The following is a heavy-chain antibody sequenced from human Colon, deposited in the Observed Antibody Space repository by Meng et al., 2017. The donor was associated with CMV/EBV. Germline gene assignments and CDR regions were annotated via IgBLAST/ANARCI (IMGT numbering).Heavy chain of an antibody. D-gene: IGHD6-13*01. CDR2: INISGTT. CDR1: GGAIGSRDYY. Sequence: GSLRLTCNVSGGAIGSRDYYWGWIRQPPGKGREWIGSINISGTTYYRPSLQRRITISMDTSRNLFSLIMASVTAEDTAVYYCAGHTDAVSASGLDYWGQGTPVTVSS. J-gene: IGHJ4*02. CDR3: AGHTDAVSASGLDY. V-gene: IGHV4-39*01.